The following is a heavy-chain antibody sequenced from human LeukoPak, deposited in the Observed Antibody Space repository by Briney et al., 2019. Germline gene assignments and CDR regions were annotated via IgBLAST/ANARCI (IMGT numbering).Heavy chain of an antibody. V-gene: IGHV3-30*18. CDR1: GFTFSSYG. CDR2: ISYDGSNK. D-gene: IGHD3-3*01. Sequence: GGSLRLSCAASGFTFSSYGMHWVRQAPGKGLEWVAVISYDGSNKYYADSVKGRFTISRDNSKNTLYLQMNSLRAEDTAVYYCAKDRSGSRGVPSDYWGRGTLVTVSS. CDR3: AKDRSGSRGVPSDY. J-gene: IGHJ4*02.